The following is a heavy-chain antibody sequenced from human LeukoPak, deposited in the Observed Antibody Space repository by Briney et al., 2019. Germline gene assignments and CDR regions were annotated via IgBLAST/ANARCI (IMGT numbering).Heavy chain of an antibody. CDR1: GGSISSYY. V-gene: IGHV4-59*01. CDR3: ARAKYSSSWYEYFDY. D-gene: IGHD6-13*01. Sequence: SETLSLTCTVSGGSISSYYWSWIRQPPGKGLEWIGYIYYSGSTNYNPSLKSRVTISVDTYKNQFSPKLSSVTAADTAVYYCARAKYSSSWYEYFDYWGQGTLVTVSS. J-gene: IGHJ4*02. CDR2: IYYSGST.